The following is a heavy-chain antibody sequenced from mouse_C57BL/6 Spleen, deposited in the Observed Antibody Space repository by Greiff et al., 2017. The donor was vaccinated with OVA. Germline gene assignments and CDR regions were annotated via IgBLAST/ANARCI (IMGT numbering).Heavy chain of an antibody. CDR3: ASAVYRRGYGMAY. D-gene: IGHD2-14*01. J-gene: IGHJ4*01. Sequence: QVQLQQPGAELVRPGSSVKLSCKASGYTFTSYWMHWVKQRPIQGLEWIGNIDPSDSDTHYNQKFKDKATLTVDKSSSTAYMQLSSLTSADSAVYYWASAVYRRGYGMAYWGQGTAVTVSS. V-gene: IGHV1-52*01. CDR2: IDPSDSDT. CDR1: GYTFTSYW.